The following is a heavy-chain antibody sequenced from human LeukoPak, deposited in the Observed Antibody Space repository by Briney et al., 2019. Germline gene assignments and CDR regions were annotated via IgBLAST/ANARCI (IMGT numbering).Heavy chain of an antibody. D-gene: IGHD1/OR15-1a*01. CDR1: GFTFSSYS. CDR2: ISSSSSTI. Sequence: PGGSQRLSCAASGFTFSSYSMNWVRQTPGKGLEWVSYISSSSSTIYYADSVKGRFTISRDNAKNSLYLQMNSLRDEDTAVYYCWTNLRELDYWSQGTLVTVSS. CDR3: WTNLRELDY. V-gene: IGHV3-48*02. J-gene: IGHJ4*02.